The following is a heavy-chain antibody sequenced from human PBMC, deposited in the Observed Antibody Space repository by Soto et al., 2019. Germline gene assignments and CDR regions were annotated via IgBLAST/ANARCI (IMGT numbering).Heavy chain of an antibody. J-gene: IGHJ4*02. V-gene: IGHV3-30*18. CDR1: GFPFGGYG. CDR3: AKDVYSFAYSLDY. D-gene: IGHD5-18*01. CDR2: ISYDGGSQ. Sequence: QVQLVESGGGVVQPGRSLRLSCAASGFPFGGYGMHWVRQAPGKGLEWVAVISYDGGSQHYADSAKGRFTISRDNAQNTLYLQMNSLRAEDKAVYFGAKDVYSFAYSLDYWGQGTLVPVSS.